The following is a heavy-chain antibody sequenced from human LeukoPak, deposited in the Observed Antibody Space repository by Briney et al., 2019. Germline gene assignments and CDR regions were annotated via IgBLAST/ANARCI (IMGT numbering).Heavy chain of an antibody. CDR2: IHMSGST. V-gene: IGHV4-4*07. J-gene: IGHJ4*02. CDR1: GDSINSYH. Sequence: PSETLSLTCTVSGDSINSYHWSWIRQPAGKGLEWIGRIHMSGSTNYNPSLRSRVAISMDNSKNQFSLKLKSVTAVDTAVYYCARDDSSRDDSGGYHYWGQGTLVTISS. D-gene: IGHD3-22*01. CDR3: ARDDSSRDDSGGYHY.